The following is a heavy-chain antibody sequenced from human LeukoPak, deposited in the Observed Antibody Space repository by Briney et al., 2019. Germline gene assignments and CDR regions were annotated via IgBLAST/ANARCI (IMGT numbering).Heavy chain of an antibody. J-gene: IGHJ4*02. D-gene: IGHD3-3*01. CDR2: IYTSGTT. CDR1: GGSISSYY. CDR3: ARYDFWSGYFI. Sequence: PSETLSLTCTVSGGSISSYYWSWIRQPAGKGLEWIGRIYTSGTTNYNPSLKSRVTISVDTSKNQFSLKLSSVTAADTAVYYCARYDFWSGYFIWGQGTLVTVSS. V-gene: IGHV4-4*07.